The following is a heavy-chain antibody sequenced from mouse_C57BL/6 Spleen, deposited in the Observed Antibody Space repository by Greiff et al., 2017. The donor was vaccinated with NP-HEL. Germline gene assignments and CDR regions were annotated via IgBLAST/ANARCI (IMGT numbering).Heavy chain of an antibody. CDR1: GYTFTDYE. CDR3: TRGDPYYAMDY. J-gene: IGHJ4*01. CDR2: IDPETGGT. Sequence: VQLVESGAELVRPGASVTLSCKASGYTFTDYEMHWVKQTPVHGLEWIGAIDPETGGTAYNQKFKGKAILTADKSSSTAYMELRSLTSEDSAVYYCTRGDPYYAMDYWGQGTSVTVSS. D-gene: IGHD3-3*01. V-gene: IGHV1-15*01.